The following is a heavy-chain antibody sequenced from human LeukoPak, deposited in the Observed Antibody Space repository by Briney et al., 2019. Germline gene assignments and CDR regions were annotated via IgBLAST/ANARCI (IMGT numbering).Heavy chain of an antibody. Sequence: PSETLSLTCTVSGGSISSGGYYWSWIRQPPGKGLEWIGYIYHSGSTYYNPSLKSRVTISVDRSKNQFSLKLSSVTAADTAVYYCASTIAAAGTDYWGQGTLVTVSS. D-gene: IGHD6-13*01. CDR2: IYHSGST. CDR1: GGSISSGGYY. J-gene: IGHJ4*02. CDR3: ASTIAAAGTDY. V-gene: IGHV4-30-2*01.